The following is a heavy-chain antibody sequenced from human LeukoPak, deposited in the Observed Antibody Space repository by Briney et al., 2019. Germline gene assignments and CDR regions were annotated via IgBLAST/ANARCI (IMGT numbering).Heavy chain of an antibody. Sequence: NPSETLSLTCTVSGGSISNNFYYWAWIRQPPGKGLEWIGSTHYSGSTYNNPSPESRVTLFVDTSKKQFSLKLSSVTAADTSVYYCARHQTYNYGSGSLKYTWIDPWGQGILVTVSS. J-gene: IGHJ5*02. CDR3: ARHQTYNYGSGSLKYTWIDP. CDR1: GGSISNNFYY. D-gene: IGHD3-10*01. CDR2: THYSGST. V-gene: IGHV4-39*01.